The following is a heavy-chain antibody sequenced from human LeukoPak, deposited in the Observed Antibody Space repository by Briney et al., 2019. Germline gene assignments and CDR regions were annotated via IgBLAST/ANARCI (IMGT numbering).Heavy chain of an antibody. V-gene: IGHV4-4*07. Sequence: SETLSLTCTLSAGCISTYSGTSIRQPAGKGLGWIGRIYASGTTNYNPSLKSRVTISVDKSNNQFSLKLTSVTAADTAVYYGARGLQAYTNAFDVWGQGTMVTVSS. CDR2: IYASGTT. CDR1: AGCISTYS. CDR3: ARGLQAYTNAFDV. J-gene: IGHJ3*01. D-gene: IGHD3-16*01.